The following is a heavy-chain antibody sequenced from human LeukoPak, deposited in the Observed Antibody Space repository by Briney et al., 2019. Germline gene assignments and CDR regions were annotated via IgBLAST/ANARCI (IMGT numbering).Heavy chain of an antibody. CDR3: AKDIMVENYYDSSGYYPY. CDR1: GFTFSSYA. J-gene: IGHJ4*02. D-gene: IGHD3-22*01. Sequence: GGSLRLSCAASGFTFSSYAMSWVRQAPGKGLEWVSAISGSGGSTYYADSVEGRFTISRDNSKNTLYLQMNSLRAEDTAVYYCAKDIMVENYYDSSGYYPYWGQGTLVTVSS. CDR2: ISGSGGST. V-gene: IGHV3-23*01.